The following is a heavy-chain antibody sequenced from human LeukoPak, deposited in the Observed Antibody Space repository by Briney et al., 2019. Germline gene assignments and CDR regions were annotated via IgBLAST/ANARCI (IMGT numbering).Heavy chain of an antibody. CDR2: IIPIFGTA. D-gene: IGHD3-3*01. CDR3: ARETRYDFWSGYPDY. V-gene: IGHV1-69*13. CDR1: GGTFSSYA. J-gene: IGHJ4*02. Sequence: GASVKVSCKASGGTFSSYAISWVRQAPGQGLEWMGGIIPIFGTANYAQKFQGRVTITADESTSTAYMELSRLRSDDTAVYYCARETRYDFWSGYPDYWGQGTLVTVSS.